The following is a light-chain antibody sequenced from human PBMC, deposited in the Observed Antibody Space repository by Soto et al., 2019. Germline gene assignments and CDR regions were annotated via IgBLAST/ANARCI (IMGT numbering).Light chain of an antibody. J-gene: IGKJ5*01. CDR3: QQYGSSPYT. CDR2: GAL. V-gene: IGKV3-20*01. CDR1: QTLYLSY. Sequence: DSGLRQSPGTVSLSPGERGTLSCRASQTLYLSYLAWYQQRSGQAPRLLIHGALTRAAGIPDRFSGTDSGRDFTLIINGVEPEDSAVYYCQQYGSSPYTFGRGTRLEI.